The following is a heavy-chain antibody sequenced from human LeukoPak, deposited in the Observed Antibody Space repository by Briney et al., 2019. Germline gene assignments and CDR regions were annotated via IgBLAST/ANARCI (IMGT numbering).Heavy chain of an antibody. CDR2: ISGTGGRT. CDR1: GFTFTSYA. J-gene: IGHJ4*02. D-gene: IGHD5-12*01. CDR3: AKGSLMDVVATMGDF. V-gene: IGHV3-23*01. Sequence: PGGSLRLSCAASGFTFTSYAMSWVRQAPGRGLEWVSAISGTGGRTYYADSVKGRFTISRDNSKNTLFLQMNSLRAEDTAVYYCAKGSLMDVVATMGDFWGQGTLVTVSS.